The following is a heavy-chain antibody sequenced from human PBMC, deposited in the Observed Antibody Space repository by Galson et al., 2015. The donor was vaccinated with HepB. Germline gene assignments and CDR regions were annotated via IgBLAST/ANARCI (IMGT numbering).Heavy chain of an antibody. CDR1: GYTLTELS. V-gene: IGHV1-24*01. CDR3: ATGVEMATIVPFYYYGMDV. D-gene: IGHD5-24*01. Sequence: SVKVSCKVSGYTLTELSMHWVRQAPGKGLEWMGGFDPEDGETIYAQKFQGRVTMTEDTSTDTAYMELSSLRSEDTAVYYCATGVEMATIVPFYYYGMDVWGQGTTVTVSS. J-gene: IGHJ6*02. CDR2: FDPEDGET.